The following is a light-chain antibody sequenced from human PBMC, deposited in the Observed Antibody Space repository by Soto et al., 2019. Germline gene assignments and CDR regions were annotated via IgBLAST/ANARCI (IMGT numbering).Light chain of an antibody. Sequence: EIQMTQSPSSLSASVGDRVTITCQASQDISNYLNWYQQKLGKAPKLLIYDAFNLETGVPSRFSGSGSGTDFTFTISSLQPEDIATYYCQQYSHLITFGQGTRLEIK. V-gene: IGKV1-33*01. CDR2: DAF. CDR1: QDISNY. J-gene: IGKJ5*01. CDR3: QQYSHLIT.